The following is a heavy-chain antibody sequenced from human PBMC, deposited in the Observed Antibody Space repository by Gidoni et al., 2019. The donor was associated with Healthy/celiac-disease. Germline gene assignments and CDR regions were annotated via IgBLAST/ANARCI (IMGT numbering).Heavy chain of an antibody. CDR3: AKVRYPGIAAAGTVFDY. CDR2: ISYDGSNK. CDR1: GFTFSSYG. Sequence: QVQLVESGGGVVQPGRSLRLSCAASGFTFSSYGMPWVRQAPGKGLEWVAVISYDGSNKYYADSVKGRFTISRDSSKNTLYLQMNSLRAEDTAVYYCAKVRYPGIAAAGTVFDYWGQGTLVTVSS. D-gene: IGHD6-13*01. J-gene: IGHJ4*02. V-gene: IGHV3-30*18.